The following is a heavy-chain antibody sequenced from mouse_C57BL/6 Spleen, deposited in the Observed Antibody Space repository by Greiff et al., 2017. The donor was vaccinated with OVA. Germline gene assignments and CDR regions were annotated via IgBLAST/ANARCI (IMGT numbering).Heavy chain of an antibody. Sequence: QVQLKESGPELVKPGASVKISCKASGYAFSSSWMNWVKQRPGKGLEWIGRIYPGDGDTNYNGKFKGKATLTADKSSSTAYMQLSSLTSEDSAVYFCARSEDGYYRGFAYWGQGTLVTVSA. D-gene: IGHD2-3*01. CDR3: ARSEDGYYRGFAY. J-gene: IGHJ3*01. CDR1: GYAFSSSW. V-gene: IGHV1-82*01. CDR2: IYPGDGDT.